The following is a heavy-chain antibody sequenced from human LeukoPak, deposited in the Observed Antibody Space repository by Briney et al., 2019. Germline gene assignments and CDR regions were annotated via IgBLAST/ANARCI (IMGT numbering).Heavy chain of an antibody. J-gene: IGHJ4*02. CDR2: ISSSSSYI. D-gene: IGHD5-12*01. Sequence: KTGGSLRLSCAASGFTFSSYSMNWVRRAPGKGLEWVSSISSSSSYIYYADSVKGRFTISRDNAKNSLYLQMNSLRAEDTAVYYCARAASGNRGYYFDYWGQGTLVTVSS. V-gene: IGHV3-21*01. CDR1: GFTFSSYS. CDR3: ARAASGNRGYYFDY.